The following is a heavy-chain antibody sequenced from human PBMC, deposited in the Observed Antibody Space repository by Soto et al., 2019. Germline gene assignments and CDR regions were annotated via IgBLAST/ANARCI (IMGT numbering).Heavy chain of an antibody. D-gene: IGHD3-3*02. J-gene: IGHJ3*02. Sequence: GGSLRLSCSPSALTFSSYGMHWVRQAPGKGLEWVAVISYDGSNKYYADSVKGRFTISRDNSKNTLYLQMNSLRAEDTAVYYCAKDRPKGKSIAYAFDIWGQGTMVTVSS. V-gene: IGHV3-30*18. CDR1: ALTFSSYG. CDR3: AKDRPKGKSIAYAFDI. CDR2: ISYDGSNK.